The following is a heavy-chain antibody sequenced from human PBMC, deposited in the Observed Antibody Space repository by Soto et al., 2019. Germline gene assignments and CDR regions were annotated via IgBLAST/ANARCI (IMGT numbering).Heavy chain of an antibody. CDR3: ATNYGSGSAHFDY. J-gene: IGHJ4*02. CDR2: SIPMLGMS. CDR1: GGTFSSYT. D-gene: IGHD3-10*01. Sequence: QVQLVQSGPEVKKPGSSVRVSCTASGGTFSSYTINWVRQVPGQGPEWMGRSIPMLGMSNYAQKFQGRAMMIADKSTNTVYMELSSLRSEDTAIYYCATNYGSGSAHFDYWGQGTLVTVSS. V-gene: IGHV1-69*02.